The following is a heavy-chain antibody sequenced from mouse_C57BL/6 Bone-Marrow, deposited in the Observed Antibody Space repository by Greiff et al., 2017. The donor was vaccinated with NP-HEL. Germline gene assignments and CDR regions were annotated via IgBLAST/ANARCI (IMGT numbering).Heavy chain of an antibody. Sequence: EVQLQQSGPVLVKPGASVKMSCKASGYTFTDYYMNWVKQSHGKSLEWIGVINPYNGGTSYNQKFKGKATLTVDKSSSTAYMELNSLTSEDSAVYYCARGEIRTRDYGSSYPFAYWGQGTLVTVSA. CDR2: INPYNGGT. V-gene: IGHV1-19*01. D-gene: IGHD1-1*01. J-gene: IGHJ3*01. CDR3: ARGEIRTRDYGSSYPFAY. CDR1: GYTFTDYY.